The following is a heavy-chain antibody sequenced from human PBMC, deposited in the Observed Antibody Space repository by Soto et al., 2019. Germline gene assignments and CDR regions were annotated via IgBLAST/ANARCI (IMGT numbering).Heavy chain of an antibody. CDR2: ISAYNGNT. CDR1: GSTFTSYG. Sequence: SVKVAVTASGSTFTSYGIIWVRQAPGQGLEWMGWISAYNGNTNYAQKLQGRVTMTTDTSTSTAYMELRSLRSDDTAVYCCARQSSGWFEDWFDPWGQGTLVTVPS. CDR3: ARQSSGWFEDWFDP. J-gene: IGHJ5*02. V-gene: IGHV1-18*01. D-gene: IGHD6-19*01.